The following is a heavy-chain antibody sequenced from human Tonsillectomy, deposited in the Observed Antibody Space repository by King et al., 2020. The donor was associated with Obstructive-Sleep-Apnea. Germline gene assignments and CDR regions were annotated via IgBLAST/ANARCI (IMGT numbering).Heavy chain of an antibody. CDR2: MFYNGST. D-gene: IGHD5/OR15-5a*01. Sequence: QVQLQESGPGLVKPSETLSLSCTVSGGSISSYYWTWIRQPPGKGLEWIGYMFYNGSTYYNPSLKSRVTISVDTSKIQFSLTLTSVTAADTAVYYCARSSKYQVLLWGQGTLVTVSS. CDR3: ARSSKYQVLL. CDR1: GGSISSYY. V-gene: IGHV4-59*03. J-gene: IGHJ1*01.